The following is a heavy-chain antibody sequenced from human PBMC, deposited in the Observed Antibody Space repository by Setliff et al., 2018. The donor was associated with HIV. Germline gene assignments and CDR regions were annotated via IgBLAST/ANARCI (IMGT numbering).Heavy chain of an antibody. CDR1: GYSISSGCY. CDR3: ARQPLYNDYDWRSYYFDY. CDR2: MYHTGST. V-gene: IGHV4-38-2*01. Sequence: SETLSLTCAVSGYSISSGCYWGWIRQPPGKGLEWIGSMYHTGSTYYSPSLNSRFTISVDTSKNQFSLKLRSVTAADTAVYYCARQPLYNDYDWRSYYFDYWGQGSLVTVSP. J-gene: IGHJ4*02. D-gene: IGHD5-12*01.